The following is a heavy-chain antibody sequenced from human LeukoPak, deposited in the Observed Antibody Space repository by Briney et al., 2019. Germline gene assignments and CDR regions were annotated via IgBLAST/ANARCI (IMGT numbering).Heavy chain of an antibody. D-gene: IGHD3-16*02. J-gene: IGHJ3*02. Sequence: GGSLRLSCAASGFTFSSYWMSWVRQAPGKGLEWVANIKQDGSEKYYVDSVKGRFTISRDNAKNSLYQQMNSLRAEDTAVYYCARDFMITFGGVIVSNDAFDIWGQGTMVTVSS. CDR1: GFTFSSYW. V-gene: IGHV3-7*01. CDR3: ARDFMITFGGVIVSNDAFDI. CDR2: IKQDGSEK.